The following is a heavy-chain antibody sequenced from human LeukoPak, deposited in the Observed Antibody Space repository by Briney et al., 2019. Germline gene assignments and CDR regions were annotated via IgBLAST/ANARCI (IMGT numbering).Heavy chain of an antibody. D-gene: IGHD3-10*01. J-gene: IGHJ4*02. CDR1: SGSISTSNYY. Sequence: SETLSLTCTVSSGSISTSNYYWGWVRQPPGKALEWIGNIFYSGSTYYSPSLKSRVTISVDTSKNQFSLKLSSVTAADTAVYYCARVKGGLLWFGELSFHRRTFDYWGQGTLVAVSS. V-gene: IGHV4-39*07. CDR3: ARVKGGLLWFGELSFHRRTFDY. CDR2: IFYSGST.